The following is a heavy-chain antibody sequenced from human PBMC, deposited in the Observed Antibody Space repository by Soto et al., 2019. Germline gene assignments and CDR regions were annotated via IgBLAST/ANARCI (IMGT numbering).Heavy chain of an antibody. J-gene: IGHJ4*02. CDR3: ARDRGWSRSHYFDS. D-gene: IGHD2-15*01. CDR1: GFTFSNHG. CDR2: ISYDGRTK. Sequence: QVQSVEFGGGVVQPGTSLRLSCAVSGFTFSNHGMHWVRQAPGKGLEWVAFISYDGRTKDYADSLKGRFTISRDNFKDTLFLQMNTLRGADTAVYYCARDRGWSRSHYFDSWGQGTLVTVSS. V-gene: IGHV3-33*01.